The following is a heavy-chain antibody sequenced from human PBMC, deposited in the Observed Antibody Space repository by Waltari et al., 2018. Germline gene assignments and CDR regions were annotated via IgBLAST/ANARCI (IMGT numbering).Heavy chain of an antibody. CDR1: GFTFSSYV. CDR3: AKEGGLWFGELSDAFDI. CDR2: ISGSGGST. V-gene: IGHV3-23*01. D-gene: IGHD3-10*01. J-gene: IGHJ3*02. Sequence: EVQLLESGGGLVQPGGSLRLSCAASGFTFSSYVMSWVRQAPGRGVEWVSAISGSGGSTYYADSVKGRFTISRDISKNTLYLQMNSLRAEDTAVYYCAKEGGLWFGELSDAFDIWGQGTMVTVSS.